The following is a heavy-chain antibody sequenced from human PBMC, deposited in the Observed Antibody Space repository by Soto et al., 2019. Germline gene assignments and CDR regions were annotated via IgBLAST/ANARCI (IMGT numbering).Heavy chain of an antibody. CDR2: ISYDGSNK. Sequence: GGSLRLSCAASGFTFSSYAMHWVRQAPGKGLEWVAVISYDGSNKYYADSVKGRFTISRDNSKNTLYLQMNSLRAEDTAVYYCARDSVLGPLHSRGPDYWGQGTLVTVSS. CDR1: GFTFSSYA. D-gene: IGHD3-10*02. J-gene: IGHJ4*02. V-gene: IGHV3-30-3*01. CDR3: ARDSVLGPLHSRGPDY.